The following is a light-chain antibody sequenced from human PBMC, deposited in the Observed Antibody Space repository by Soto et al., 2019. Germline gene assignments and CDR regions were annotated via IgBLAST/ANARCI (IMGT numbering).Light chain of an antibody. CDR1: SSDVGGYKY. J-gene: IGLJ1*01. CDR2: EVN. V-gene: IGLV2-14*03. Sequence: QSVLTQPASVSGSPGQSITISCTGTSSDVGGYKYVSWYQQHPGKAPKLIIYEVNNRPSGISNRFSGSKSGNTASLTISGLQAEDEADYYCSSYTSITTRIFGTGTKVTVL. CDR3: SSYTSITTRI.